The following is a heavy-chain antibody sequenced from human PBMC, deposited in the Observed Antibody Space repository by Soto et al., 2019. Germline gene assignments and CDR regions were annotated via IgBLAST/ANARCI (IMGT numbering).Heavy chain of an antibody. CDR2: IYYSGST. J-gene: IGHJ6*02. CDR1: GGSISSGDYY. CDR3: AREPGYSYGPPKGVGDYYYYYGMDV. D-gene: IGHD5-18*01. V-gene: IGHV4-30-4*01. Sequence: KTSETLSLTCTVSGGSISSGDYYWSWIRQPPGKGLEWIGYIYYSGSTYYNPSLKSRVTISVDTSKNQFSLKLSSVTAADTAVYYCAREPGYSYGPPKGVGDYYYYYGMDVWGQGTTVTVSS.